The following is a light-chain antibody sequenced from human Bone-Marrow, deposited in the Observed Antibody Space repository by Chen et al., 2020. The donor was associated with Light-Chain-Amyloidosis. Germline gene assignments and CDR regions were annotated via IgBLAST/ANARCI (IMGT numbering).Light chain of an antibody. CDR3: QSYQGSSQGV. V-gene: IGLV6-57*01. CDR1: SGSIATNS. J-gene: IGLJ3*02. Sequence: NFMLTQPHSVSESPGKTGIISCTRSSGSIATNSVQSYQHRPGSSPTTVIYEADQRPSGVPYRFSGSIDRSSNSASLTISGLKTEDEADYYCQSYQGSSQGVFGGGTKLTVL. CDR2: EAD.